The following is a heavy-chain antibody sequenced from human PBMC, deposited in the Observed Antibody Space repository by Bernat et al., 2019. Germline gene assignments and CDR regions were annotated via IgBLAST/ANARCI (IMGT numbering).Heavy chain of an antibody. CDR2: IKPDGSEK. J-gene: IGHJ3*02. CDR1: GFTFSSYW. V-gene: IGHV3-7*03. CDR3: ARGDYYDSSGYFSDAFDI. Sequence: EVQLVESGGGLVQPGGSLRLPCAASGFTFSSYWMSWVRQAPGKGLEWVANIKPDGSEKWYVDSVKGRFTISRDNAKKSLYLQMNSLRAEDTAVYYCARGDYYDSSGYFSDAFDIWGQGTMVTVSS. D-gene: IGHD3-22*01.